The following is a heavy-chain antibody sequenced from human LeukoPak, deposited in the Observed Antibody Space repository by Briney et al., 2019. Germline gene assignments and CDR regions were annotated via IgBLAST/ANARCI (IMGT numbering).Heavy chain of an antibody. D-gene: IGHD6-6*01. Sequence: GASVKVSCKASGYTFTSYDINWVRQATGQGLEWMGWMNPNSGNTGYAQKFQGRVTMTRDTSTSTVYMELSSLRSEDTAVYYCARDLDVGSSSGGYWGQGTLVTVSS. CDR1: GYTFTSYD. CDR2: MNPNSGNT. V-gene: IGHV1-8*01. CDR3: ARDLDVGSSSGGY. J-gene: IGHJ4*02.